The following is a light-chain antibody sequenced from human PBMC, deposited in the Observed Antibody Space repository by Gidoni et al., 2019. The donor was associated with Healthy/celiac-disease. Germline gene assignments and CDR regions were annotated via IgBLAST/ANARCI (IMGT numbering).Light chain of an antibody. CDR3: QQYGTSPRT. CDR2: GAA. CDR1: QTVSSNY. Sequence: EIVLTHSPGTLSLSPGERATLPCRASQTVSSNYLAWYQKKPGQAPRLLIYGAASRATGIPDRFIGSGSGTDFTLTIRRLEPQDSAVYYCQQYGTSPRTFGQGTKVEIK. J-gene: IGKJ1*01. V-gene: IGKV3-20*01.